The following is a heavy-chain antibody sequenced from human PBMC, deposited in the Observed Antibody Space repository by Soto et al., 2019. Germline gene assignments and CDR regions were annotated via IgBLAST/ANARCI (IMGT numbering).Heavy chain of an antibody. V-gene: IGHV1-18*01. J-gene: IGHJ5*02. Sequence: QVQLVQSGAEVKKPGASVKVSCKASGYTFTSYGISWVRQAPGQGLEWMGWINAYNGNTNDAQKLQGRVTMTTDTPTSTAYMELRSLSSADTAVYYCARVLPPFDPWGQGTLVTVSS. CDR1: GYTFTSYG. CDR3: ARVLPPFDP. CDR2: INAYNGNT.